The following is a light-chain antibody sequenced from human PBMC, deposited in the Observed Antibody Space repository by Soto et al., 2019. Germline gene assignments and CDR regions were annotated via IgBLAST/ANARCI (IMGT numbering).Light chain of an antibody. CDR3: QQCGSSPWT. Sequence: EIVLTQSPATLSLSPGERATLSCRAIQSVSSDLAWYQQKPGQAPRLLIYDASNRATGIPARFSGSGSGTDFTLTISRLEPEDFAVYYCQQCGSSPWTFGQGTKVDI. V-gene: IGKV3-11*01. CDR1: QSVSSD. J-gene: IGKJ1*01. CDR2: DAS.